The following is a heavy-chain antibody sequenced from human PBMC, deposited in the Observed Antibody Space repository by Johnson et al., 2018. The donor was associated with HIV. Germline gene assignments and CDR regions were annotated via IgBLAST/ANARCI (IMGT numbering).Heavy chain of an antibody. CDR1: GFTFSTYA. J-gene: IGHJ3*02. V-gene: IGHV3-64*01. CDR2: ISSNGGST. Sequence: VQLVESGGGLVQPGGSLRLSCAASGFTFSTYAMNWVRQAPGKGLEYVSAISSNGGSTYYANSLKDRFTISRDNSKNTLYLQMGSLRAEDTAVYYCAKGLRYFDWLGANDACDIWGQGTMVTVSS. CDR3: AKGLRYFDWLGANDACDI. D-gene: IGHD3-9*01.